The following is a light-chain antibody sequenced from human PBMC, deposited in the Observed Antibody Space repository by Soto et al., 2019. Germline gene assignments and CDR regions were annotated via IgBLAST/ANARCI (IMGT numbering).Light chain of an antibody. CDR1: QTIANY. Sequence: DIPMTQSPSSLSASVGDRVTISCRPSQTIANYLNWYQHKPGNAPKLLIYAASSLQTGVPSRFSGSGSGTDFTLTINSLQPEDFATYFCHQSHSSPYTFGHGTRLEIK. CDR2: AAS. V-gene: IGKV1-39*01. J-gene: IGKJ2*01. CDR3: HQSHSSPYT.